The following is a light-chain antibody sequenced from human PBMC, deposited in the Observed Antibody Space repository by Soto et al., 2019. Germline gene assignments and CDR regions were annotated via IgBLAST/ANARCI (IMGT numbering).Light chain of an antibody. V-gene: IGLV2-11*01. CDR2: DVN. J-gene: IGLJ1*01. CDR1: SSDVGGYNY. CDR3: CAYAGSYTYV. Sequence: QSALTQPRSVSGSPGQSVTISCTGTSSDVGGYNYVSWYQHHPGKAPKLIIYDVNKRPSGVPGRFSGSKSANTASLTISGLQAEDEADHYCCAYAGSYTYVFGTGTKVTVL.